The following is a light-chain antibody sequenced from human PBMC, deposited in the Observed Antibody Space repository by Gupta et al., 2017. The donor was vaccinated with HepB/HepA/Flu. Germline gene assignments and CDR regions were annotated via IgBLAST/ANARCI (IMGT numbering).Light chain of an antibody. CDR3: QAGDTNTVI. V-gene: IGLV3-1*01. CDR2: QYT. J-gene: IGLJ2*01. CDR1: KLGDTY. Sequence: SYGLTQPPSLSVSPGQTASITCSGDKLGDTYACWYQQRPGQSPVLVIYQYTERPSGIPERFSGSNSGNTATLTISGTQDRNEADYYCQAGDTNTVIFGGGTKLTVL.